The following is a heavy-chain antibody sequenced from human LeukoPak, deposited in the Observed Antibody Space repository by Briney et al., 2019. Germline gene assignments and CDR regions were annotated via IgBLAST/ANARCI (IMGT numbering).Heavy chain of an antibody. J-gene: IGHJ5*02. Sequence: SETLSLTCTVSGVSVSSGSYYWSWIRQPPGKGLEWIGYIYYSGSTNYNPSLKSRITISVDTSKNQFSLKLSSVTAADTAVYYCARDRDRSGGGWFDPWGQGTLVTVSS. CDR3: ARDRDRSGGGWFDP. CDR2: IYYSGST. V-gene: IGHV4-61*01. D-gene: IGHD4-23*01. CDR1: GVSVSSGSYY.